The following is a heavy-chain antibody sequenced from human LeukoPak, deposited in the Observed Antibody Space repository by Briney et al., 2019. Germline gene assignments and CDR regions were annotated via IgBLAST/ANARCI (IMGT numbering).Heavy chain of an antibody. D-gene: IGHD3-3*01. Sequence: ASVKVSCKASGYTFTSYGISWVRQAPGQGLEWMGWISAYNGNTNYAQKLQGRVTMTTDTSTSTAYMELRSLRSDGTAVYYCARGSVYDFWSGYYTADFFDYWGQGTLVTVSS. V-gene: IGHV1-18*01. CDR3: ARGSVYDFWSGYYTADFFDY. CDR2: ISAYNGNT. J-gene: IGHJ4*02. CDR1: GYTFTSYG.